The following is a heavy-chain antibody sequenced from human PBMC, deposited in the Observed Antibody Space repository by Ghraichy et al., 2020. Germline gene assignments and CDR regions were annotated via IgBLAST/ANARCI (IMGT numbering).Heavy chain of an antibody. CDR3: MGGRAGAPFDY. Sequence: SETLSLTCTVSGGSISTYYWTWIRQPPGKGLEWIGNMYYSRSSNHNPSLKSRVTISVDTSKNQISLKMSSVTAADTAVYYCMGGRAGAPFDYWGQGTLVTVSS. J-gene: IGHJ4*02. V-gene: IGHV4-59*08. CDR1: GGSISTYY. CDR2: MYYSRSS. D-gene: IGHD1-26*01.